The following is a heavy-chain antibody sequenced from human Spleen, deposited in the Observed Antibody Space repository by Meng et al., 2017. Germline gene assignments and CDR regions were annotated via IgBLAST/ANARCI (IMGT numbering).Heavy chain of an antibody. Sequence: GHVVESGGGLVRLGGSLRLSCEGSGFTFSNAYMTWVRQVPGKRLEWVGRIKSKPDGETIDYGAPVKGRFTISRDDSKNTVYLQMNSLKTEDTAVYYCSGHIDYWGQGTLVTVSS. V-gene: IGHV3-15*01. CDR2: IKSKPDGETI. CDR1: GFTFSNAY. D-gene: IGHD5-12*01. J-gene: IGHJ4*02. CDR3: SGHIDY.